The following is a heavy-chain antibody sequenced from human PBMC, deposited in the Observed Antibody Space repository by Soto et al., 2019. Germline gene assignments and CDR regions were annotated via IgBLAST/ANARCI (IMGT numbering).Heavy chain of an antibody. J-gene: IGHJ4*02. CDR3: AFSTMPRTRDLVY. CDR1: GGSISSGGYS. V-gene: IGHV4-30-2*01. D-gene: IGHD2-2*01. CDR2: IYHSGGT. Sequence: TSETLSLTCAVSGGSISSGGYSWSWIRQPPGKGLEWIGYIYHSGGTYYNPSLKSRVTISVDTSNNQFSMKLTSVTAADTAVYYCAFSTMPRTRDLVYWAQGTLVTVSS.